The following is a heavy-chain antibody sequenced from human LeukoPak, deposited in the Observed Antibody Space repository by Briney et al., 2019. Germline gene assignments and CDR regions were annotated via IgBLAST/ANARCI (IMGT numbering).Heavy chain of an antibody. CDR1: GYTFTSYD. Sequence: ASVKVSCKASGYTFTSYDINWVRQATGQGLEWMGWMNPNSGNTGYALKFQGRVTMTRNTSISTAYMELSSLRSEDTAVYYCARGLRRSSGPAAICCYYYGMDVWGQGTTVTVSS. J-gene: IGHJ6*02. V-gene: IGHV1-8*01. CDR2: MNPNSGNT. D-gene: IGHD2-2*01. CDR3: ARGLRRSSGPAAICCYYYGMDV.